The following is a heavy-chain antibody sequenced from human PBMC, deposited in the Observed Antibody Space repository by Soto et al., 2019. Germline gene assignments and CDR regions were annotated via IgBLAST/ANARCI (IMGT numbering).Heavy chain of an antibody. CDR3: ARGQLVGKDYYYYYGMDV. Sequence: QVQLVQSGAEVKKPGSSVKVSCKASGGTFSSYAISWVRQAPGQGLEWMGGIIPIFGTANYAQKFQGRVTITADESTSSASMEMSSLGSEDPAVYYCARGQLVGKDYYYYYGMDVWGQGTTVTVSS. J-gene: IGHJ6*02. CDR2: IIPIFGTA. V-gene: IGHV1-69*01. D-gene: IGHD6-6*01. CDR1: GGTFSSYA.